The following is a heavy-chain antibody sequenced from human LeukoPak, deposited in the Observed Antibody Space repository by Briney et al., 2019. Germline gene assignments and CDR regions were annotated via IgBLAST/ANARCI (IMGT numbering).Heavy chain of an antibody. Sequence: GGSLRLSCAASGFTFSSYAMSWVRQAPGKGLEWVSAISGSGGSTYYVDSVKGRFTISRDNSKNTLYLQMNSLRAEDTAVYYCAKDLRYSYGIPLWGQGTLVTVSS. J-gene: IGHJ4*02. CDR1: GFTFSSYA. CDR2: ISGSGGST. V-gene: IGHV3-23*01. CDR3: AKDLRYSYGIPL. D-gene: IGHD5-18*01.